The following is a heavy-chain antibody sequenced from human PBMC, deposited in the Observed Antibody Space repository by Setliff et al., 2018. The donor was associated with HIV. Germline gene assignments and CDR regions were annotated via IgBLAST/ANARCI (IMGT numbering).Heavy chain of an antibody. V-gene: IGHV4-39*07. Sequence: SETLSLTRTVSGGSITTTNYYWGWVRQSPGKGLEWIGVIYYRGSAYYNLSLQSRVTLSVDTSKNSFSLHLTSVTAADTAVYFCARARGPPLPVLDFWGQGTLVTVSS. D-gene: IGHD3-10*01. CDR2: IYYRGSA. CDR1: GGSITTTNYY. CDR3: ARARGPPLPVLDF. J-gene: IGHJ4*02.